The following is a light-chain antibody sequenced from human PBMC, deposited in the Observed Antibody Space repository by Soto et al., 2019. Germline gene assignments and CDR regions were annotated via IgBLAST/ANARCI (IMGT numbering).Light chain of an antibody. CDR3: HQRSTWPFT. J-gene: IGKJ3*01. CDR2: DAS. V-gene: IGKV3-11*01. CDR1: QSISSY. Sequence: EIVLTQSPATLSLSPGERATLSCRASQSISSYLAWYQQKPDQAPRLLIYDASNRATGIPARFSGSGSGTDVTPTISSLEPEDFAVYYCHQRSTWPFTFGPGTKVDIK.